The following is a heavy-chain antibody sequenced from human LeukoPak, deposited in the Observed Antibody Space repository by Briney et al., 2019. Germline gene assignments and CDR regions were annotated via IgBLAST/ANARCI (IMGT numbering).Heavy chain of an antibody. Sequence: PGGSLRLSCSASGFTFSSYWMGWVRQAPGKGLQWVADIKKDGTEKYYEDSVKGRFTISRDNAMNSLYLQMDSLRADDTAVYYCARTYPGIALAGTFDYWGQGTLVTVSS. CDR3: ARTYPGIALAGTFDY. D-gene: IGHD6-19*01. J-gene: IGHJ4*02. CDR2: IKKDGTEK. CDR1: GFTFSSYW. V-gene: IGHV3-7*01.